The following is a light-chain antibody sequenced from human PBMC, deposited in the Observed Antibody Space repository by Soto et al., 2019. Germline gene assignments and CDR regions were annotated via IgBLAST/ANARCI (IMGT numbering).Light chain of an antibody. J-gene: IGLJ2*01. CDR2: GNN. Sequence: QSVLTQPPSVSGVPGQAVTFSCTGTSSNVGGGYDVHWYQHLPGTAPKLLIYGNNKRPSGVPERFSGSRSGTSASLAITGLQAEDEADYYCQSYDSRLSGVVFGGGTQLTVL. CDR1: SSNVGGGYD. V-gene: IGLV1-40*01. CDR3: QSYDSRLSGVV.